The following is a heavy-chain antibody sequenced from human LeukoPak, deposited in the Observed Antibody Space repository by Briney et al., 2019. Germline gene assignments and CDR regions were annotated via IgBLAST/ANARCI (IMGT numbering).Heavy chain of an antibody. Sequence: GGSLRLSCAASGFTFSSYWMSWVRQAPGKGLEWVANIKQDGSEKYYVDSVKGRFTISRDNAKKSLYLQMNSPRPEDTALYYCAKSGIFQGYYFYYMDVWGKGTTVTISS. J-gene: IGHJ6*03. CDR2: IKQDGSEK. CDR3: AKSGIFQGYYFYYMDV. D-gene: IGHD2-15*01. V-gene: IGHV3-7*03. CDR1: GFTFSSYW.